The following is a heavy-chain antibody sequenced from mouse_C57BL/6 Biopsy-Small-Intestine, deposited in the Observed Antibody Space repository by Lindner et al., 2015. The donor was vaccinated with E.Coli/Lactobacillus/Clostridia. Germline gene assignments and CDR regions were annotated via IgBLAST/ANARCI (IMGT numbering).Heavy chain of an antibody. CDR3: ARNSNYWYFDV. V-gene: IGHV1-22*01. CDR1: GYTYTDYN. Sequence: EVQLQESGPELVKPGASVKMSCKASGYTYTDYNMHWVKQSHGKSLEWIGYINPNNGGTSYNQKFKGKATLTVNKSSSTAYMELRSLTSEDSAVYYCARNSNYWYFDVWGTGTTVTVSS. J-gene: IGHJ1*03. D-gene: IGHD2-5*01. CDR2: INPNNGGT.